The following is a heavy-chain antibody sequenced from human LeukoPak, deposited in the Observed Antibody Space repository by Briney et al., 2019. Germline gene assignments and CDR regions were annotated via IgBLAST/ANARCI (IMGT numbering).Heavy chain of an antibody. V-gene: IGHV3-48*01. CDR2: ISSSSSTI. CDR3: ATQAWRTHGAGGYHDDC. CDR1: GFTFSSYS. Sequence: GGSLRLSCAASGFTFSSYSMNWVRQAPGKGLEWVSYISSSSSTIYYTDFAKGRLTISRDDGEKSLYLQMNPLRAEDTAVYYCATQAWRTHGAGGYHDDCWGHGTLVTVSS. D-gene: IGHD2-8*01. J-gene: IGHJ4*01.